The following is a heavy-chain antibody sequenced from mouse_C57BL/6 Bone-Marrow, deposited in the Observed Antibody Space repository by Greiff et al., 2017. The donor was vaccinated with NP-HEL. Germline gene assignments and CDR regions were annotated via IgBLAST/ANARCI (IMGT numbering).Heavy chain of an antibody. D-gene: IGHD3-2*02. CDR1: GYTFTGYW. CDR3: ARQRRRRPMDY. V-gene: IGHV1-9*01. J-gene: IGHJ4*01. Sequence: VQLQESGAELMKPGASVKLSCKATGYTFTGYWLEWVKQRPGHGLEWIGEILPGSGSTNYNEKFKSKATLTVDTSSSTAYMQLSSLTSEDSAVYYCARQRRRRPMDYWGQGTSVTVSS. CDR2: ILPGSGST.